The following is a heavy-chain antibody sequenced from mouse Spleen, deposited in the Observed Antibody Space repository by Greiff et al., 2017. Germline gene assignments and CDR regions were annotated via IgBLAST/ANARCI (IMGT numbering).Heavy chain of an antibody. D-gene: IGHD4-1*02. V-gene: IGHV5-9-4*01. CDR1: GFTFSSYA. J-gene: IGHJ4*01. CDR3: ARFNWDSYAMDY. Sequence: EVQVVESGGGLVKPGGSLKLSCAASGFTFSSYAMSWVRQSPEKRLEWVAEISSGGSYTYYPDTVTGRFTISRDNAKNTLYLEMSSLRSEDTAMYYCARFNWDSYAMDYWGQGTSVTVSS. CDR2: ISSGGSYT.